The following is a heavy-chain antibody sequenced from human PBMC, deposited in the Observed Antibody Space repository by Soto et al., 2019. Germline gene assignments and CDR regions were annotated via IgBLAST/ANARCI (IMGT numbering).Heavy chain of an antibody. J-gene: IGHJ6*02. D-gene: IGHD2-15*01. CDR1: GFTFSNAW. CDR3: TTPTPSEPDYYYYGMDV. CDR2: IKSKTDGGTT. V-gene: IGHV3-15*01. Sequence: PGGSLRLSCAASGFTFSNAWMSWVRQAPGKGLEWVGRIKSKTDGGTTDYAAPVKGRFTISRDDSKNTLYLQMNSLKTEDTAVYYCTTPTPSEPDYYYYGMDVWGQGTTVTVSS.